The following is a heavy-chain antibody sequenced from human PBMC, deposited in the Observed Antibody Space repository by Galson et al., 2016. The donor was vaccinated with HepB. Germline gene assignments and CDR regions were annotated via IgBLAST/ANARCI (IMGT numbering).Heavy chain of an antibody. D-gene: IGHD1-26*01. Sequence: SETLSLTCTVSGGSISNYYWSWIRQPPGKGLEWIAYTYYSGSTNQNPSLRSRVTMSVDTSKNQFSLKLSSVTAADTAVYYCVKVGGAGYFDPWGRGTLVTVSS. CDR1: GGSISNYY. V-gene: IGHV4-59*01. CDR2: TYYSGST. CDR3: VKVGGAGYFDP. J-gene: IGHJ5*02.